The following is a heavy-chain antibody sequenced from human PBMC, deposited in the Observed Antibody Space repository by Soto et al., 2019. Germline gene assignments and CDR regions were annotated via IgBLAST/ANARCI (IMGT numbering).Heavy chain of an antibody. V-gene: IGHV4-39*01. J-gene: IGHJ6*02. CDR1: GGSISSSSYY. Sequence: QLQLQESGPGLVKPSETLSLTCTVSGGSISSSSYYWGWIRQPPGKGLEWIGSIYYSGSTYYNPSLKSRVTISVDTSKNQFSLKLSSVTAADTAVYYCASGICSGGSCYLGGYYYYGMDVWGQGTTVTVSS. CDR3: ASGICSGGSCYLGGYYYYGMDV. D-gene: IGHD2-15*01. CDR2: IYYSGST.